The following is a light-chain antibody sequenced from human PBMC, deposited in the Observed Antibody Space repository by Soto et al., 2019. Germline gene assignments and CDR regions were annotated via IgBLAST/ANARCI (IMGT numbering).Light chain of an antibody. CDR3: QQYAGSPGT. V-gene: IGKV3-20*01. Sequence: EIVLTQSPGTLSLSPGERGTLSCRASQNLGTLYLAWFQQKSGQAPRLPLYSASRRATGTPDRFTGSGSGTDFTFTVNRVEPEDFAVYFCQQYAGSPGTFGQGTKVDFK. CDR1: QNLGTLY. J-gene: IGKJ1*01. CDR2: SAS.